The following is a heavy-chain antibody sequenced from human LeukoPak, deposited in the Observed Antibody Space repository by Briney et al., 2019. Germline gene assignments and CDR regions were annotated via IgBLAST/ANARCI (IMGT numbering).Heavy chain of an antibody. CDR2: IYTSGST. CDR3: ARQGPYYDILTGYPPPYYYYYGMDV. D-gene: IGHD3-9*01. CDR1: GGSISSGSYY. V-gene: IGHV4-61*02. J-gene: IGHJ6*02. Sequence: PSETLSLTCTVSGGSISSGSYYWSWIRQPAGKGLEWIGRIYTSGSTNYNPSLKSRVTISVDTSKNQFSLKLSSVTAADTAVYYCARQGPYYDILTGYPPPYYYYYGMDVWGQGTTVTVSS.